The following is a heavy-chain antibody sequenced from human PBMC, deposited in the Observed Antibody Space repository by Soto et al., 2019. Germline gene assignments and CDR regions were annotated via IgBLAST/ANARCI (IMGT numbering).Heavy chain of an antibody. D-gene: IGHD6-19*01. CDR1: GYTFTSYG. Sequence: ASVKVSCKASGYTFTSYGIGWVRQAPGQGLEWMGWITVNSGNTNYPQKLQGRVTMTTDTSTSTAYMELRSLTSDDTAVYYCGRGLGGGRYHFDYWGQGTLVTVSS. V-gene: IGHV1-18*01. CDR2: ITVNSGNT. J-gene: IGHJ4*02. CDR3: GRGLGGGRYHFDY.